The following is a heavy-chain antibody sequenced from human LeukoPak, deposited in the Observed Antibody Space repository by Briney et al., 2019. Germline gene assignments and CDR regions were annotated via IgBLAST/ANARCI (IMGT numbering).Heavy chain of an antibody. Sequence: GGSLRLSCAASGFTFSSYGMHWVRQAPGKGQEWVAVISYDGSNKYYADSVKGRFTISRDNSKNTLYLQMNSLRAEDTAVYYCAKDLNKRKYGDYVDYWGQGTLVTVSS. CDR2: ISYDGSNK. CDR3: AKDLNKRKYGDYVDY. D-gene: IGHD4-17*01. CDR1: GFTFSSYG. V-gene: IGHV3-30*18. J-gene: IGHJ4*02.